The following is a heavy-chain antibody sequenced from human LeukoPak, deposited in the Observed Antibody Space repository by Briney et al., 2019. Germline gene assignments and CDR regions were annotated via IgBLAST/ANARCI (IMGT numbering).Heavy chain of an antibody. Sequence: PSETLSLTCAVYGGSFSGYYWSWIRQPPGKGLEWIGEINHSGSTNYNPSLKSRVTISVDTSKNQFSLKLSSVTAADTAVYYCARTRITMVRGVITRNWFDPWGQGTLVTVSS. D-gene: IGHD3-10*01. J-gene: IGHJ5*02. CDR3: ARTRITMVRGVITRNWFDP. CDR1: GGSFSGYY. CDR2: INHSGST. V-gene: IGHV4-34*01.